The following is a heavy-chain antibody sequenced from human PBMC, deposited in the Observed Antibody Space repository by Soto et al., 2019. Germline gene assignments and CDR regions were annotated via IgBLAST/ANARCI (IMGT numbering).Heavy chain of an antibody. CDR2: ISGSGGST. D-gene: IGHD6-6*01. CDR1: GFTFSSYA. J-gene: IGHJ4*02. V-gene: IGHV3-23*01. CDR3: ALTGGSIAARLGGY. Sequence: EVQLLESGGGLVQPGGSLRLSCAASGFTFSSYAMSWIRQAPGKGLEWVSAISGSGGSTYYADSVKGRFTISRDNSKNTLYLQMNSLRAEDTAVYYCALTGGSIAARLGGYWGQGTLVTVSS.